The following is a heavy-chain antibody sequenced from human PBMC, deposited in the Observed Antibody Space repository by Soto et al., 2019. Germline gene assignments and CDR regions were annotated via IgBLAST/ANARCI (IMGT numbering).Heavy chain of an antibody. Sequence: EVQLVESGGGLVQPGGSLRLSCEASGFTFSNYWMSWIRQAPGKGLEWVANIKQDGSEKYYVDSVKGRFTISRDNAKNSLYLQMNSLRAEDTAVYYCARVGGWYYFDYWGQGTLVTVSS. J-gene: IGHJ4*02. CDR1: GFTFSNYW. V-gene: IGHV3-7*05. D-gene: IGHD6-19*01. CDR3: ARVGGWYYFDY. CDR2: IKQDGSEK.